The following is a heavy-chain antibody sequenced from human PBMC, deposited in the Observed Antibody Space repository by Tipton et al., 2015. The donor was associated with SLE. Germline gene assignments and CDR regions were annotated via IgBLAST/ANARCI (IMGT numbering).Heavy chain of an antibody. CDR2: IYTSGST. V-gene: IGHV4-61*09. J-gene: IGHJ5*02. D-gene: IGHD2-21*02. CDR3: AREEGDYYNYAWFDP. Sequence: TLSLTCTVSDDSISSGSYYWNWIRQPAGKGLEWIGQIYTSGSTNYNPALKSRVTILLDTSQNQFSLKLSSVTAADTAVYYCAREEGDYYNYAWFDPWGQGTLVTVSS. CDR1: DDSISSGSYY.